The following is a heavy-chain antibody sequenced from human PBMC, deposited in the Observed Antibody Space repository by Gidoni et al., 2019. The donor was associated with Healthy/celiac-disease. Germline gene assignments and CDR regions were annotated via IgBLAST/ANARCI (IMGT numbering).Heavy chain of an antibody. V-gene: IGHV5-51*01. D-gene: IGHD2-2*01. J-gene: IGHJ6*02. CDR2: IYPGDSDT. CDR1: GYSFTSYW. Sequence: EVQLVQSGEEVKKTAASLKISCTGSGYSFTSYWIGWVRQMPGKGLEWMGIIYPGDSDTRYSPSVQGQVTISADKSISTAYLQWSSLKASDTAMYYCARHKDHLCSSTSCYASSHGMDVWGQGTTVTVSS. CDR3: ARHKDHLCSSTSCYASSHGMDV.